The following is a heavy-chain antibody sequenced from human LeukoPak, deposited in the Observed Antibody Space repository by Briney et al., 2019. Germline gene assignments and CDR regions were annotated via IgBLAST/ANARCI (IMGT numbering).Heavy chain of an antibody. J-gene: IGHJ4*02. D-gene: IGHD6-6*01. CDR2: ISGSGGRT. CDR1: GFTVSSNY. CDR3: AKAAQVAGRPNLGGHFDY. V-gene: IGHV3-23*01. Sequence: GGSLRLSCAASGFTVSSNYMSWVRQAPGKGLEWVSAISGSGGRTYYAESVKGRFTISRDNNENTLYLQMNSLRAEDTAVYYCAKAAQVAGRPNLGGHFDYWGQGTLVTVSS.